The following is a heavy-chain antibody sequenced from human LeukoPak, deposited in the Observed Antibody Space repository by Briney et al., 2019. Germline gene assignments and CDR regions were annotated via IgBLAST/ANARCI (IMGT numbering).Heavy chain of an antibody. J-gene: IGHJ1*01. CDR3: AKIYDYVWGSYHEKYFQD. V-gene: IGHV3-23*01. CDR2: ISGSDGST. D-gene: IGHD3-16*01. Sequence: GGSLRLSCAASGLTFSSYDMTWVRQAPGKGLEWVSVISGSDGSTYYADSVKGRFTISRDKSKNTLYLQMSSLRAEDTAVYYCAKIYDYVWGSYHEKYFQDWGQGTLVTVSS. CDR1: GLTFSSYD.